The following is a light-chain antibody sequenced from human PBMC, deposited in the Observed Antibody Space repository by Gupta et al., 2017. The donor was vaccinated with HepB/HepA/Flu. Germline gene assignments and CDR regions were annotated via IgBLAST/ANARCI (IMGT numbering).Light chain of an antibody. CDR1: TLRSFF. V-gene: IGLV3-19*01. CDR3: NYRDSSGSHVV. Sequence: SSELTHDPAVSVALGQTVTITCQGDTLRSFFASWYQQKPRQAPVCGMEGKNNRPSGIPDRFAGSTTGRTDSWPINGAQAEDEAYYCWNYRDSSGSHVVVGGGNKMTVL. J-gene: IGLJ2*01. CDR2: GKN.